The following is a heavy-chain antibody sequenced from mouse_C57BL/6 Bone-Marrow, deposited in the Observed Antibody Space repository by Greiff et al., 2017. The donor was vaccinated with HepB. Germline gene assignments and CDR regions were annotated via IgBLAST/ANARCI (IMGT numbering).Heavy chain of an antibody. D-gene: IGHD1-1*01. CDR2: ISSGSSTI. CDR1: GFTFSDYG. J-gene: IGHJ2*01. CDR3: ARGDYYGSSYDY. Sequence: EVKVVESGGGLVKPGGSLKLSCAASGFTFSDYGMHWVRQAPEKGLEWVAYISSGSSTIYYADTVKGRFTISRDNAKNTLFLQMTSLRSEDTAMYYCARGDYYGSSYDYWGQGTTLTVSS. V-gene: IGHV5-17*01.